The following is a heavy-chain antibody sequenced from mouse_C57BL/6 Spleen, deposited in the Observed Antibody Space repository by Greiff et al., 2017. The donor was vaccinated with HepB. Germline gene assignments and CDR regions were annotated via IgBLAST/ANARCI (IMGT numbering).Heavy chain of an antibody. CDR1: GYTFTSYW. CDR2: IDPSDSET. Sequence: QVQLQQPGAELVRPGSSVKLSCKASGYTFTSYWMHWVKQRPIQGLEWIGNIDPSDSETHYNQKFKDKATLTVDKSSSTAYMQLSSLTSEDSAVYYCARLDTDYAMDYWGQGTSVTVSS. CDR3: ARLDTDYAMDY. V-gene: IGHV1-52*01. J-gene: IGHJ4*01.